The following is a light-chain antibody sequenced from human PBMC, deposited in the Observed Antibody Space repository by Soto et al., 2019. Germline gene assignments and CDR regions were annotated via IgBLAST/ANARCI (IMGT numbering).Light chain of an antibody. Sequence: DIQMTQSPSALSASVGDTVTVTCRASQAIGDHLAWFQQQPGKVPQRLIYSVSTLHTGAPSRFSGAGSETDFTLTITNLQPEDCASYFCLQHYTYPPTFGGGT. CDR1: QAIGDH. CDR2: SVS. V-gene: IGKV1-17*03. CDR3: LQHYTYPPT. J-gene: IGKJ4*01.